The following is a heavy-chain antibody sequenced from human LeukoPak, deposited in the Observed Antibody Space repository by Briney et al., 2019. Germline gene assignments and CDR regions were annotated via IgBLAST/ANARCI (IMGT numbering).Heavy chain of an antibody. CDR1: GFTFSSYE. CDR2: ISGSGGHT. J-gene: IGHJ4*02. D-gene: IGHD3-16*01. Sequence: GGSLRLSCAASGFTFSSYEMNWVRQAPGKGLEWVSAISGSGGHTYYADSVKGRFTISRDNSKNTLYLQMDTLRGEDTAIYYCAKDGALYPFFFDSWGQGTLVTVSS. V-gene: IGHV3-23*01. CDR3: AKDGALYPFFFDS.